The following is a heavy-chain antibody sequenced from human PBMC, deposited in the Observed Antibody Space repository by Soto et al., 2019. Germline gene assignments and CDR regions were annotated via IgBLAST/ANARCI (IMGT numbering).Heavy chain of an antibody. V-gene: IGHV4-34*01. J-gene: IGHJ4*02. CDR2: INHSGST. CDR1: GGSLSGYY. Sequence: QVQLQQWGAGLLKPSETLSLTCAVYGGSLSGYYWSWIRQPPGKGLEWIGEINHSGSTNYNPSLKSRVTISVDTSKNQFSLKLSSVTAADTAVYYCAIGWGRIFDYWGQGTLVTVSS. D-gene: IGHD7-27*01. CDR3: AIGWGRIFDY.